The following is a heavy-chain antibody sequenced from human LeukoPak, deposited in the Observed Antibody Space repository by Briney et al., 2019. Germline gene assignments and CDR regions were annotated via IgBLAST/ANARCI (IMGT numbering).Heavy chain of an antibody. CDR1: GFTFSSYA. CDR3: AKALLRNSWTFDY. D-gene: IGHD6-13*01. CDR2: ISGSGGST. Sequence: GGSLRLSCAASGFTFSSYAMSWVRQAPGKGLEWVSGISGSGGSTFYADSVKGRFTISRDNSKSTLSLQMNSLRAEDTAVYYCAKALLRNSWTFDYWGQGTLVTVSS. V-gene: IGHV3-23*01. J-gene: IGHJ4*02.